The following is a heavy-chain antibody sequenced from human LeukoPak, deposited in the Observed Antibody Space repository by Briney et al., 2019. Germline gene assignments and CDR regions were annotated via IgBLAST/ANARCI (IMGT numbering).Heavy chain of an antibody. Sequence: GASVKVSCKASGYTFTSYGISWVRQAPGQGLEWMGWISAYNGNTNYAPKLQGRVTMTTDTSTSTAYMELRSLRSDDTAVYYCARDLTGYYYGSGSYRENNWFDPWGQGTLVTVSS. J-gene: IGHJ5*02. D-gene: IGHD3-10*01. CDR3: ARDLTGYYYGSGSYRENNWFDP. V-gene: IGHV1-18*01. CDR2: ISAYNGNT. CDR1: GYTFTSYG.